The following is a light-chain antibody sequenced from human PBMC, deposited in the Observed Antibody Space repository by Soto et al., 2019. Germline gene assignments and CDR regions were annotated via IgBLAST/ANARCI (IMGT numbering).Light chain of an antibody. CDR1: QSVSSN. Sequence: EIVMTQSPATLSVSPGERATLSCRASQSVSSNLAWYQQKPGQAPMLLIYGASTRATGIPARFSGSGSGTEFTLTISSLQSEDFAVYYCQQYNNWPPYTFGQVTKLEIK. CDR3: QQYNNWPPYT. CDR2: GAS. V-gene: IGKV3-15*01. J-gene: IGKJ2*01.